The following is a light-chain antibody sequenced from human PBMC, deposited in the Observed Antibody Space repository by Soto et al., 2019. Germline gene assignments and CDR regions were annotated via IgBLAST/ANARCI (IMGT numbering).Light chain of an antibody. CDR3: SSYTSSSTYV. J-gene: IGLJ1*01. Sequence: QSALTQPRSVSGSPGQSVTISCTGTSSNVGSYNFVSWYQQHPGKVPKLLIYDVSKRPSGVPDRFSGSKSGNTASLTISGLQAEDEADYYCSSYTSSSTYVFGNGTEVTVL. V-gene: IGLV2-11*01. CDR1: SSNVGSYNF. CDR2: DVS.